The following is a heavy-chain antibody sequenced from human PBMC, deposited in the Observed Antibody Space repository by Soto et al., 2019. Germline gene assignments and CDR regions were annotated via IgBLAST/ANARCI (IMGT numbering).Heavy chain of an antibody. CDR3: AKDAAVVPSATFHY. CDR1: GFTFSSYA. Sequence: GGSLRLSCAASGFTFSSYAMSWVRQAPGKGLEWVSGINNSGDRTYYADSVKGRFTISRDNSKNTFYLQMNSLRADDTAVYYCAKDAAVVPSATFHYWGQGTLVTVSS. CDR2: INNSGDRT. J-gene: IGHJ4*02. V-gene: IGHV3-23*01. D-gene: IGHD2-2*01.